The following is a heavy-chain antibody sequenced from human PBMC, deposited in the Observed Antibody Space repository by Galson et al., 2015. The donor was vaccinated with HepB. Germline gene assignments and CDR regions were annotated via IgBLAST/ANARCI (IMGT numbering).Heavy chain of an antibody. D-gene: IGHD5-24*01. V-gene: IGHV3-23*01. CDR1: GFTFSSYA. Sequence: SLRLSCAASGFTFSSYAMSWVRQTPGKGLEWVSVVSGGGGNTYYADSVKGRSTMSRDNSRNTVYLQMNSLRAEDTAIYYCAKDRERWLQFPFDYWGQGTLVTVSS. J-gene: IGHJ4*02. CDR2: VSGGGGNT. CDR3: AKDRERWLQFPFDY.